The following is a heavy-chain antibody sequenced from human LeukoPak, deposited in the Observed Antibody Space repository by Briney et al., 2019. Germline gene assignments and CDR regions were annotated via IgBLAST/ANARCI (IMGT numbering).Heavy chain of an antibody. D-gene: IGHD4-23*01. J-gene: IGHJ4*02. V-gene: IGHV4-59*08. CDR3: ARLPYGGEFDY. CDR2: IYYSGST. CDR1: GGSISSYY. Sequence: SETLSLTCTVSGGSISSYYWSWIRQPPGKGLEWIGYIYYSGSTNYNPSLKSRVTISVDTSKNQFSLKLSSVTAADTAVYYCARLPYGGEFDYWGQGILVTVSS.